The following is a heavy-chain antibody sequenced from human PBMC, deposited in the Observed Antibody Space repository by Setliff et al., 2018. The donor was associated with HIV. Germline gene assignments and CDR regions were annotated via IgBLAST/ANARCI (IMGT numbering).Heavy chain of an antibody. V-gene: IGHV4-31*03. CDR3: ARGARLLAAYSDRWDYFYMAV. CDR2: IYYSGST. J-gene: IGHJ6*03. Sequence: PSETLSLTCSVSGGSINNDIYFWSWIRQHPGKGLEWIGYIYYSGSTYYNPSLKSRFIISVDTSKNQFSLKVNSMTAADTAVYYCARGARLLAAYSDRWDYFYMAVWGKGTTVTVSS. CDR1: GGSINNDIYF. D-gene: IGHD1-26*01.